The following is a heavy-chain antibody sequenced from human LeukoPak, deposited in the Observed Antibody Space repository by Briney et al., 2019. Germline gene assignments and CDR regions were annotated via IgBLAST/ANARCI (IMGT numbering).Heavy chain of an antibody. D-gene: IGHD5-24*01. J-gene: IGHJ4*02. CDR2: ISSSSSYI. CDR3: AKDSGDGYTNHALFDY. CDR1: GFTFSSYS. Sequence: GGSLRLSCAASGFTFSSYSMNWVRQAPGKGLEWVSSISSSSSYIYYADSVKGRFTISRDNSKNTLYLQMNSLRADDTAVYYCAKDSGDGYTNHALFDYWGQGALVTVSS. V-gene: IGHV3-21*04.